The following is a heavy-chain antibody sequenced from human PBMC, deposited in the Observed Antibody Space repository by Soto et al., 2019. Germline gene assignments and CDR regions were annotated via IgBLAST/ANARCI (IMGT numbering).Heavy chain of an antibody. CDR1: GVSISSSGYC. CDR2: IYYSGST. D-gene: IGHD5-18*01. V-gene: IGHV4-39*01. Sequence: SGTLSLTCTVSGVSISSSGYCWGWIRQPPGKGLEWIGSIYYSGSTYHNPSLKSRVTISVDTSKNQFSLKLSSVTAADTAVYYCACIFSGGYGYGFYYYGMDVWGQGTTVT. J-gene: IGHJ6*02. CDR3: ACIFSGGYGYGFYYYGMDV.